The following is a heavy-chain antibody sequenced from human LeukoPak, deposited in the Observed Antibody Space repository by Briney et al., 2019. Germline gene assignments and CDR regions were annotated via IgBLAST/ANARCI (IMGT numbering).Heavy chain of an antibody. CDR3: ARQPGMTAKSWYFDL. V-gene: IGHV5-51*01. D-gene: IGHD2-2*01. CDR2: IHPGDSHT. Sequence: GESLKISCEGSGYTFTKYWIGWVRQMPGKGLEWMGIIHPGDSHTWYCASFQGQGTISADKSISMAYLQWSSLKDSDTAMYFCARQPGMTAKSWYFDLWGRGTLVTVSS. J-gene: IGHJ2*01. CDR1: GYTFTKYW.